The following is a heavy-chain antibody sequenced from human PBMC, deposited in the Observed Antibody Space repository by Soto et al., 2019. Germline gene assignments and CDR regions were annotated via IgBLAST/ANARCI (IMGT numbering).Heavy chain of an antibody. J-gene: IGHJ4*02. Sequence: SETLSLTFTVSGVAISSYYWSWIRQPPGKGLEWIGNIHSSGTTNYNPSLESRVTISLDTSMSQCSLRMNSVTAADTAVYFCSRGSGWLTDYWGRGSQVTVSS. CDR2: IHSSGTT. CDR1: GVAISSYY. D-gene: IGHD6-19*01. CDR3: SRGSGWLTDY. V-gene: IGHV4-59*08.